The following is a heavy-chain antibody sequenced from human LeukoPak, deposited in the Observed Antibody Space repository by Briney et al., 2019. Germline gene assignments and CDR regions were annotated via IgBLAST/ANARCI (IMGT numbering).Heavy chain of an antibody. CDR1: GFTFSGYG. V-gene: IGHV3-30*02. D-gene: IGHD3-10*01. CDR2: IRYDGSNK. Sequence: GGSLRLSCAASGFTFSGYGMHWVRQAPGKGLEWVTFIRYDGSNKYYADSVKGRFTISRDNSKNTLYLQMNSLRTEDTAVYYCASAMVRGAVDAFDIWGQGTMVTVSS. CDR3: ASAMVRGAVDAFDI. J-gene: IGHJ3*02.